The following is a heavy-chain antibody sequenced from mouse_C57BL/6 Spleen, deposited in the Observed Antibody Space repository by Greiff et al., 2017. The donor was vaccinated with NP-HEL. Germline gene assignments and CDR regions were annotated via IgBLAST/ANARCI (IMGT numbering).Heavy chain of an antibody. Sequence: VQLQQSGPELVKPGASVKISCKASGYAFSSSWMNWVKQRPGKGLEWIGRIYPGDGDTNYNGKFKGKATLTADKSSSTAYMQLSSLTSEDSAVDFCARNPLTGYYAMDYWGQGTSVTVSS. D-gene: IGHD4-1*01. J-gene: IGHJ4*01. CDR1: GYAFSSSW. CDR3: ARNPLTGYYAMDY. V-gene: IGHV1-82*01. CDR2: IYPGDGDT.